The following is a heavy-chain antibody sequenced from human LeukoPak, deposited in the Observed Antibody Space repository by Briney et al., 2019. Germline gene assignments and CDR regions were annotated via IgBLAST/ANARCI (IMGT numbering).Heavy chain of an antibody. D-gene: IGHD3-3*01. CDR3: ARSRSGLDY. J-gene: IGHJ4*02. V-gene: IGHV4-4*07. CDR1: GYSISSGYY. Sequence: SETLSLTCTVSGYSISSGYYWGCIRQPAGKGLEWIGRIYTNGNTNYNPSLKSRVTMSVDTSKNQFSLKLSSVTAADTAVYYCARSRSGLDYWGQGALVTVSS. CDR2: IYTNGNT.